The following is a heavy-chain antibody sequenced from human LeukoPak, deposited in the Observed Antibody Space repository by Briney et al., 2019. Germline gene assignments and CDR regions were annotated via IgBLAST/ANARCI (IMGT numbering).Heavy chain of an antibody. Sequence: GGSPRLSCAASGFTFSLYNMNWVRQAPGKGLEWVSQISASETSIKYADSVRGRFTISRDNVKNSVYLQMNSLRAEDTAIYYCVRDNLENQWLERSYWGQGTLVTVSS. V-gene: IGHV3-48*03. CDR1: GFTFSLYN. CDR3: VRDNLENQWLERSY. J-gene: IGHJ4*02. D-gene: IGHD6-19*01. CDR2: ISASETSI.